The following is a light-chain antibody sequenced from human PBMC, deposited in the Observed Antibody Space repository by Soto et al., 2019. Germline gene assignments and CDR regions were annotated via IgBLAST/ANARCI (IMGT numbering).Light chain of an antibody. CDR3: CSFTGSTTQR. CDR2: EVD. V-gene: IGLV2-14*01. Sequence: QSALTQPASVSGSPGQSITISCTGTSSDVGAYNYVSWYQQHPGKAPKLMIYEVDNRPSGVSNRFSGSKSANTASLTISGLQAEDEADYYCCSFTGSTTQRFGSGTKLTGL. J-gene: IGLJ1*01. CDR1: SSDVGAYNY.